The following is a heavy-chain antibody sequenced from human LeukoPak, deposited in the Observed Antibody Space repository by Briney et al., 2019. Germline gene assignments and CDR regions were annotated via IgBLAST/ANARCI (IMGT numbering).Heavy chain of an antibody. V-gene: IGHV1-2*02. Sequence: ASVKVSCKASGYTFTGYYMHWVRQAPGQGLEWMGWINPNSGGTNYAQKFQGRVTMTRDTSISTAYMEPSRLRSDDTAVYYCARREQWLVGDDYWGQGTLVTVSS. J-gene: IGHJ4*02. CDR3: ARREQWLVGDDY. CDR1: GYTFTGYY. CDR2: INPNSGGT. D-gene: IGHD6-19*01.